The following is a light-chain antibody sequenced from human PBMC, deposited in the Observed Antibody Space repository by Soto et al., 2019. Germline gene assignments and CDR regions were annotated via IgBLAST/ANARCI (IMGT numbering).Light chain of an antibody. V-gene: IGKV3-20*01. CDR1: QSVSTY. CDR3: QQYDSSPIT. Sequence: EIVLTQSPATLSLSPGERATLSCMASQSVSTYLAWYQQKPGQAPSLLIYGASRRATGIPDRFSGSGSGTDFTLTISRLEPEDFAVYYCQQYDSSPITFGQGTRLEIK. CDR2: GAS. J-gene: IGKJ5*01.